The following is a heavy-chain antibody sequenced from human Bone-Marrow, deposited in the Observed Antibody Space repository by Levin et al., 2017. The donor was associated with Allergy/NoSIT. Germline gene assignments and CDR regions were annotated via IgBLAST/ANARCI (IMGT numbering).Heavy chain of an antibody. D-gene: IGHD3-22*01. CDR1: GFIFSNYA. CDR2: ISGSGGNT. Sequence: LPSETLSLTCAASGFIFSNYAMNWVRQAPGKGLEWVSQISGSGGNTHYADSVKGRFTFSRDNSKNTLYLQMNSLRAEDTAVYYCAGYDTSAYHSPFDYWGQGTLVTVSS. CDR3: AGYDTSAYHSPFDY. V-gene: IGHV3-23*01. J-gene: IGHJ4*02.